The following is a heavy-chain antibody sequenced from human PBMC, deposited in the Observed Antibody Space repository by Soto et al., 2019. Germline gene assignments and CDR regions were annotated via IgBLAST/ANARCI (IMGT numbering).Heavy chain of an antibody. CDR2: FYSSGSI. CDR1: GYFIGACGYY. V-gene: IGHV4-39*07. CDR3: ARMYSSGSGWFHP. J-gene: IGHJ5*02. Sequence: PSETLSLTCFVSGYFIGACGYYWGWLRHHPGKGLEWIGSFYSSGSIIYNPSLRRRVSITGDMSTNQYSMSLTSVTAAATARYYCARMYSSGSGWFHPWGQGTLVTVSS. D-gene: IGHD6-19*01.